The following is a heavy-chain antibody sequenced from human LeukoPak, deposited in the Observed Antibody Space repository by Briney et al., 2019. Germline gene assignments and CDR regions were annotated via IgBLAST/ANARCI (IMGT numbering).Heavy chain of an antibody. D-gene: IGHD3-10*01. Sequence: GASVKVSCKASVGTFSSFGINCVRQTPGQGLEWMGRIIPIVGITNNAQKFQGRITIIADNSTRTAYMELSSMTSEDTAVYYCARGLHFTMVRGGTTNYYYGMDVWGQGTSVTVSS. CDR3: ARGLHFTMVRGGTTNYYYGMDV. J-gene: IGHJ6*02. CDR2: IIPIVGIT. CDR1: VGTFSSFG. V-gene: IGHV1-69*04.